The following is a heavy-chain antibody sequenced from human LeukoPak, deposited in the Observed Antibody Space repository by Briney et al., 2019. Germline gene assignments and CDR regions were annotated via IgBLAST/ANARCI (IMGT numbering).Heavy chain of an antibody. CDR1: GFTFSSYG. D-gene: IGHD6-13*01. CDR2: IRYDGSNK. Sequence: PGGSLRLSCAASGFTFSSYGMHWVRQAPGKGLEWVAFIRYDGSNKYYADSVKGRFTISRDNSKNTLYLQMNSLRAEDTAVYYCAKGGVMAAAGIDYWGQGTLVTVSS. CDR3: AKGGVMAAAGIDY. V-gene: IGHV3-30*02. J-gene: IGHJ4*02.